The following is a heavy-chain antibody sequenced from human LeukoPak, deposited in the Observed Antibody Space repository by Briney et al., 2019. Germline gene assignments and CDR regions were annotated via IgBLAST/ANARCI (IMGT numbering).Heavy chain of an antibody. CDR3: ARDRLGYCSGGSCYSFMYYYYMDV. J-gene: IGHJ6*03. CDR2: IYTSGST. Sequence: PSETLSLTCTVSGGSISSYYWSWIRQPAGKGLEWIGRIYTSGSTNYNPSLKSRVTMSVDTSKNQFSLKLSSVTAADTAVYYCARDRLGYCSGGSCYSFMYYYYMDVWGKGTTVTISS. V-gene: IGHV4-4*07. D-gene: IGHD2-15*01. CDR1: GGSISSYY.